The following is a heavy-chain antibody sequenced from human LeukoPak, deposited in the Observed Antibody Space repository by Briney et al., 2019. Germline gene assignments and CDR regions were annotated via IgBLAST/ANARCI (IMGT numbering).Heavy chain of an antibody. V-gene: IGHV1-69*04. Sequence: GSSVKVSCKASGGTFSSYAISWVRQAPGQGLEWMGRIIPILGIANYAQKFQGRVTITADKSTSTAYMELSSLRSEDTAVYYCAREGAYYYDSSRRGAFYIWGQGTIVPVSS. J-gene: IGHJ3*02. CDR1: GGTFSSYA. D-gene: IGHD3-22*01. CDR3: AREGAYYYDSSRRGAFYI. CDR2: IIPILGIA.